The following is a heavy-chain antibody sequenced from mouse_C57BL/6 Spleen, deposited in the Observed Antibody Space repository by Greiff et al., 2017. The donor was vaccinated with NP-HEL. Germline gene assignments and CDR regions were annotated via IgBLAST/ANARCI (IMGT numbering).Heavy chain of an antibody. V-gene: IGHV1-55*01. J-gene: IGHJ2*01. CDR3: ARNWDVRDYFDY. D-gene: IGHD4-1*01. CDR1: GYTFTSYW. CDR2: IYPGSGST. Sequence: VQLQQSGAELVKPGASVKMSCKASGYTFTSYWITWVKQRPGQGLEWIGDIYPGSGSTNYNEKFKSKATLTVDTSSSTAYMQLSSLTSEDSAVYYCARNWDVRDYFDYWGQGTTLTVSS.